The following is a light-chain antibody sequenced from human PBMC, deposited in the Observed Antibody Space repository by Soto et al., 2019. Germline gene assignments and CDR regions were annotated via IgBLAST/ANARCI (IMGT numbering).Light chain of an antibody. CDR3: QSYDSSLSEVV. Sequence: QSVLTQPPSVSGAPGQRVTISCTGSSSNIGAGYDVHWYQQLPGTAPKLLIYGNSNRPSGVPDRFSGSKSGTSASLAITGLQAEDEADYYCQSYDSSLSEVVFGGATKLTVL. V-gene: IGLV1-40*01. CDR1: SSNIGAGYD. J-gene: IGLJ2*01. CDR2: GNS.